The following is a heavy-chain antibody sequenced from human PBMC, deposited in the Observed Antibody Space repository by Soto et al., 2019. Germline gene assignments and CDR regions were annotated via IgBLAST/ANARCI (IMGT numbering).Heavy chain of an antibody. CDR2: ISYDGSEK. Sequence: GGSMRLSCAASGFTFNTYGMHWVRQAPGKGLEWVAVISYDGSEKYYVDSVKGRFTISKDNSKNTLYLQMNSLRPEDTAVYYCAKSPNFYCSSPNCYKYYFDHWGQGTRVTVSS. D-gene: IGHD2-2*02. V-gene: IGHV3-30*18. CDR3: AKSPNFYCSSPNCYKYYFDH. CDR1: GFTFNTYG. J-gene: IGHJ4*02.